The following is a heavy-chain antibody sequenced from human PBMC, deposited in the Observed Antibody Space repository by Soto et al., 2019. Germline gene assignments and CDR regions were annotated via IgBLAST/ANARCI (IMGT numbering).Heavy chain of an antibody. CDR1: GDSVSSNSAA. Sequence: QVQLQQSGPGLVKPSQTLSLTCAISGDSVSSNSAAWNWIRQSPSRGLEWLGRTYYRSKWYYDYAVSVTRRITINPDTPNNQFSLQLNSVTPEDTAVYYCARDQVHGYSYGPALDYWGQGTLVTVSS. CDR2: TYYRSKWYY. D-gene: IGHD5-18*01. J-gene: IGHJ4*02. V-gene: IGHV6-1*01. CDR3: ARDQVHGYSYGPALDY.